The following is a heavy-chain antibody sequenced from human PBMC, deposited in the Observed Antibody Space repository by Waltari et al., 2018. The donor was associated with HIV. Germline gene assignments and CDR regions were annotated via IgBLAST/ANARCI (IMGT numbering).Heavy chain of an antibody. Sequence: QVQLQESGPRLVKPSQTLSLTCTVSGGSISSGSYYWSWIRQPAGKGREWIGRIYTSGSTNYTPSLKSRVTISVDTSRNEFSLRLSSVTAADTGVYYCARGIVGAKEKNNGMDVWGQGTTVTVSS. CDR2: IYTSGST. V-gene: IGHV4-61*02. J-gene: IGHJ6*02. D-gene: IGHD1-26*01. CDR1: GGSISSGSYY. CDR3: ARGIVGAKEKNNGMDV.